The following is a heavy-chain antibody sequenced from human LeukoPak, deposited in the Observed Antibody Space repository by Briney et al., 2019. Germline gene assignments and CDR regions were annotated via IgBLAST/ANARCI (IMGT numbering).Heavy chain of an antibody. CDR3: AKCMSATGVCLNFDS. V-gene: IGHV3-23*01. D-gene: IGHD2-21*02. Sequence: GGSLRLSCEASGFTFLNYAMSWVRQAPGKGLQWVSGISGRDDTTYYTDSPEGSTYYTNSAEGRFTISRDNSKNTVYLQIDSLGVEDTAVYYCAKCMSATGVCLNFDSWGQGILVTVSS. J-gene: IGHJ4*02. CDR1: GFTFLNYA. CDR2: ISGRDDTTYYTDSPEGST.